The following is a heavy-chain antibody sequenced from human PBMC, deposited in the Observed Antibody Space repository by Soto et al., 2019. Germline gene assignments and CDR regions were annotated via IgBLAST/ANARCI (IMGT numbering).Heavy chain of an antibody. D-gene: IGHD2-15*01. J-gene: IGHJ4*02. CDR2: IYHSGRT. CDR3: ARVVFEYCSGGSCYRIDY. CDR1: GYSMSSGYY. V-gene: IGHV4-38-2*01. Sequence: SETLSLTCAVSGYSMSSGYYWGWIRQPPGKGLEWIGSIYHSGRTYYNPSLKSRVTISVDTSKNQFSLKLSSVTAADTAVYYCARVVFEYCSGGSCYRIDYWGQGTLVTVSS.